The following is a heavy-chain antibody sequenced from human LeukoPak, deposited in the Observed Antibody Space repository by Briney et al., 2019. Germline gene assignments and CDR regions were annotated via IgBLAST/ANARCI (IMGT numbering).Heavy chain of an antibody. CDR2: IYDGDRS. CDR1: GFTVSSKY. CDR3: ARNNGMDV. Sequence: PGGSLRLSCSVSGFTVSSKYMTWVRQAPGKGLEFVSVIYDGDRSSYADSVKGRFTISRDNAKNSLYLQMNSLRAEDTALYHCARNNGMDVWGQGTTVIVSS. J-gene: IGHJ6*02. V-gene: IGHV3-53*01.